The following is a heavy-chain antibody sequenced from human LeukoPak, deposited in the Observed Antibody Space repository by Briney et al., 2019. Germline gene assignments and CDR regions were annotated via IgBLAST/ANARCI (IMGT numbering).Heavy chain of an antibody. Sequence: PGGSLRLSCAASGFTVSSNYMSRVRQAPGKGLEWVSVIYSGGSTYYADSVKGRFTISRDNSKNTLYLQMNSLRAEDTAVYYCARGVGSSWYYFDYWGQGTLVTVSS. CDR2: IYSGGST. J-gene: IGHJ4*02. CDR1: GFTVSSNY. D-gene: IGHD6-13*01. V-gene: IGHV3-53*01. CDR3: ARGVGSSWYYFDY.